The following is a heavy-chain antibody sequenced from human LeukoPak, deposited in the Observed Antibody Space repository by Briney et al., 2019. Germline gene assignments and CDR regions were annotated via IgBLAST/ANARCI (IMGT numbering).Heavy chain of an antibody. CDR2: VYYSGST. J-gene: IGHJ5*02. CDR3: ARVGDTSGYYYDH. D-gene: IGHD3-22*01. Sequence: SETLSLTCTVSGGSFKSYYWSWIRQPPGKGLEWIGYVYYSGSTNYNPSLESRVTISVDTSKNQFSLKLSSVTAADTAVYYCARVGDTSGYYYDHWGQGTLVTISS. CDR1: GGSFKSYY. V-gene: IGHV4-59*01.